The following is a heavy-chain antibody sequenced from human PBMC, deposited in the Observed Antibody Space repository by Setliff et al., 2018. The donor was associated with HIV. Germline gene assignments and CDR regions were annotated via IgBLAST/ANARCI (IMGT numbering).Heavy chain of an antibody. D-gene: IGHD3-22*01. CDR2: VVPTIHEA. CDR1: GVTFNYSF. Sequence: ASVKVSCKASGVTFNYSFITWVRQAPGQGLEWMGGVVPTIHEATYAQKFQGRVTITADESVTTVYMEMSGLTSEDTAIYYCARGADASGYFYREYFQHWGQGTLVTV. V-gene: IGHV1-69*13. CDR3: ARGADASGYFYREYFQH. J-gene: IGHJ1*01.